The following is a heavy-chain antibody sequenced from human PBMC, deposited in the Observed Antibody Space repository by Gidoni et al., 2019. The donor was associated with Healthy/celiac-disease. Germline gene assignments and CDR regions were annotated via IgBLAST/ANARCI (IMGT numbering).Heavy chain of an antibody. Sequence: QLQLQESGPGLVKPSETLSLTCTVPGGSISSSSYYWGWIRQPPGKGLEWIGSIYYSGSTYYNPSLKSRVTISVDTSKNQFSLKLSSVTAADTAVYYCARHNGVAGNDYWGQGTLVTVSS. CDR2: IYYSGST. CDR3: ARHNGVAGNDY. CDR1: GGSISSSSYY. D-gene: IGHD6-19*01. J-gene: IGHJ4*02. V-gene: IGHV4-39*01.